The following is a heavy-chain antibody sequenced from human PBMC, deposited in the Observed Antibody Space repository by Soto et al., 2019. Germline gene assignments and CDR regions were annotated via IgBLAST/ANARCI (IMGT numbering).Heavy chain of an antibody. V-gene: IGHV1-69*13. D-gene: IGHD6-6*01. Sequence: AVKVSCKASGGTFSSYAISWVRQAPGQGXEWMGGIIPIFGTANYAQKFQGRVTITADESTSTAYMELSSLRSEDTAVYYCARDLIIAARRDYYYGMDVWGQGTTVTVSS. CDR2: IIPIFGTA. CDR3: ARDLIIAARRDYYYGMDV. J-gene: IGHJ6*02. CDR1: GGTFSSYA.